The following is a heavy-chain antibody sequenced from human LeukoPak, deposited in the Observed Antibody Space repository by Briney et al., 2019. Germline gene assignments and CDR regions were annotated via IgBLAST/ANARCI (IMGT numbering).Heavy chain of an antibody. Sequence: ASVNVSFKASGYTFTSYFMHWVRQAPGQGLEWMGIINPSGGSTSYAQKFQGRVTMTRDTSTSMVYMELTSLRSKDTAVYYCARDPEGSGCYFDYWGQGTLVTVSS. CDR2: INPSGGST. V-gene: IGHV1-46*01. D-gene: IGHD6-19*01. CDR1: GYTFTSYF. J-gene: IGHJ4*02. CDR3: ARDPEGSGCYFDY.